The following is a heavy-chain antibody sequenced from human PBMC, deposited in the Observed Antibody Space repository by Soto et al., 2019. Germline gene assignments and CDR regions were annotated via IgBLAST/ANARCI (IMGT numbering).Heavy chain of an antibody. J-gene: IGHJ4*02. V-gene: IGHV1-18*01. D-gene: IGHD6-19*01. CDR1: VYTFTSYG. CDR3: ARAVAVAADFDY. Sequence: ASVKVSCTASVYTFTSYGISWVRQAPGQGLEWMGWISAYNGNTNYAQKLQGRVTMTTDTSASTAYMELSSLRSEDTAVYYCARAVAVAADFDYWGQGTLVTVSS. CDR2: ISAYNGNT.